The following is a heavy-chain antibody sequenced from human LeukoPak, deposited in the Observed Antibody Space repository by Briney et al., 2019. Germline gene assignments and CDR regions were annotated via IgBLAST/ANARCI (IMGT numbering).Heavy chain of an antibody. V-gene: IGHV1-3*03. D-gene: IGHD1-26*01. CDR1: GYTFTSYA. Sequence: RASVKVSCKASGYTFTSYAVHWVRRAPGQSLEWMGYINDGDGNTKYSQEFQGRVTITRDTSASVVYMELSSLRSEDMAFYYCARERGEFGGSYFLDYWGQGTLVTVSS. CDR3: ARERGEFGGSYFLDY. CDR2: INDGDGNT. J-gene: IGHJ4*02.